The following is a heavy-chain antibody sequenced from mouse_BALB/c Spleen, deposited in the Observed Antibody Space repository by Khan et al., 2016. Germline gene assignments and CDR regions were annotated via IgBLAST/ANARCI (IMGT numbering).Heavy chain of an antibody. Sequence: EVKLEVSGGGLVQPGGSMKLSCVASGFTFSNYWMNWVRQSPEKGLEWVAEIRLKSNNYETHYAESVNGRFTISRDDSKSSVYLQMNNLRAEDTCIYYCTRADGYYVYTMDYWGQGTSVTVSS. CDR3: TRADGYYVYTMDY. CDR2: IRLKSNNYET. V-gene: IGHV6-6*02. J-gene: IGHJ4*01. CDR1: GFTFSNYW. D-gene: IGHD2-3*01.